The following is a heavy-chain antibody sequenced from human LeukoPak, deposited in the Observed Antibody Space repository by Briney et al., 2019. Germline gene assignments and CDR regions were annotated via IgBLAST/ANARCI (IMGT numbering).Heavy chain of an antibody. V-gene: IGHV1-2*02. CDR1: GYTFTGYY. CDR3: ARDRSVLRYHLGY. J-gene: IGHJ4*02. Sequence: ASVKVSCKASGYTFTGYYMHWVRQAPGQGLEWIGWINPNSGGTNYAQKFQGRFTMTRDTSISQAYMELSRQRSADTAVYYCARDRSVLRYHLGYWGQGTLVTVSS. CDR2: INPNSGGT. D-gene: IGHD3-9*01.